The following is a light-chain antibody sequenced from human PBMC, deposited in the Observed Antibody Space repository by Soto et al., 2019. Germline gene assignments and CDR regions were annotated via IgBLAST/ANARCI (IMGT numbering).Light chain of an antibody. CDR2: GAT. CDR1: QSVSTR. Sequence: EIVMTQSPATLSVCPGERVTLSCRASQSVSTRLAWYQHKPGQSPRLLISGATTGATGIPPRFSASGSGTDFTLTVNSLQSEDIAVYYCQQYHNWPVTFGGGTKVDIK. V-gene: IGKV3-15*01. J-gene: IGKJ4*01. CDR3: QQYHNWPVT.